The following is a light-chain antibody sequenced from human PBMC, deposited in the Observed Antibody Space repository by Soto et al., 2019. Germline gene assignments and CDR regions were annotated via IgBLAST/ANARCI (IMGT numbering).Light chain of an antibody. CDR1: QSVSSSY. CDR2: GAS. V-gene: IGKV3-20*01. J-gene: IGKJ2*01. Sequence: EIVLTQSPGTLSLSPGERATLSCRASQSVSSSYLAWFQQKPGQAPRLLIYGASSRATVIPDRFSGSGSGTDFTLTISRLEPEDFAVYYCQQYGRSPYTFGQGTKLEIK. CDR3: QQYGRSPYT.